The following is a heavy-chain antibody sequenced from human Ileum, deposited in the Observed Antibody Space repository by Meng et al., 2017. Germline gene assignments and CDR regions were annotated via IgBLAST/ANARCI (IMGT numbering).Heavy chain of an antibody. V-gene: IGHV3-30*18. J-gene: IGHJ5*01. D-gene: IGHD3-16*01. CDR1: GFTFCVYG. CDR3: AKDPAGRSGKFWADNWFDS. Sequence: QVQLVEPGGGSVQPGRSLRLFRVASGFTFCVYGINWVRQAPGMGLEWLAVISYDGNDKYYTDSVKGRITISRDNSKNTVYLQMDSLRPEDTAMYYCAKDPAGRSGKFWADNWFDSWGQGTLVTVSS. CDR2: ISYDGNDK.